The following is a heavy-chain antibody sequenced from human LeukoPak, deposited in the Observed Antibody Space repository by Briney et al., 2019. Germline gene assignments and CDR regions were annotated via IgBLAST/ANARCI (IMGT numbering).Heavy chain of an antibody. V-gene: IGHV4-39*07. CDR3: ARSSQGWYSSSWYGVY. Sequence: SETLSLTCTVSGGSISRSSYYWVWIRQPPGKGLEWIGTIYYSGSTYYNPSLKSRVTISADTSKNQFSLKLSSVTAADTAVYYCARSSQGWYSSSWYGVYWGQGTLVTVSS. CDR1: GGSISRSSYY. D-gene: IGHD6-13*01. J-gene: IGHJ4*02. CDR2: IYYSGST.